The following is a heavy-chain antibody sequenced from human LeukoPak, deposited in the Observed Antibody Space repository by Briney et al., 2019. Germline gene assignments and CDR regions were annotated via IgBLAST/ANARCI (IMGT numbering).Heavy chain of an antibody. D-gene: IGHD5-12*01. Sequence: SETLSLTCTVSGGFISSYYWSWIRQPPGKGLEWIGYIYYSGSTNYNPSLKSRVTISVDTSKNQFSLKLSSVTAADTVVYYCARWSGYDYFDYWGQGTLVTVSS. V-gene: IGHV4-59*01. CDR2: IYYSGST. CDR1: GGFISSYY. CDR3: ARWSGYDYFDY. J-gene: IGHJ4*02.